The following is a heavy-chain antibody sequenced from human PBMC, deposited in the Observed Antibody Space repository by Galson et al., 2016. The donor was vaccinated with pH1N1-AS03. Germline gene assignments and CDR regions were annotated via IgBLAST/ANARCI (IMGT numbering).Heavy chain of an antibody. CDR3: ARGYCSTMSCQWGFDF. CDR2: IYASGSS. CDR1: GGSFSTYS. Sequence: LSLTCNVSGGSFSTYSWSWIRQPAGKGLEWFGRIYASGSSNYNPSPKSRVTMSLDKSKNQFSLKLSSVTAADTAVYYCARGYCSTMSCQWGFDFWGQGTLVTVSS. D-gene: IGHD2-2*01. V-gene: IGHV4-4*07. J-gene: IGHJ4*02.